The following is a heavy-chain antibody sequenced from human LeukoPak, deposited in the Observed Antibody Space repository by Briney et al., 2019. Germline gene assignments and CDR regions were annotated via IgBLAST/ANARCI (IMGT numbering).Heavy chain of an antibody. Sequence: ASVKVSCKASGGTFSSYAISWVRQAPGQGLEWMGGIIPIFGTANYAQKFQGRVTITTDESTSTAYMELNSLRSEDTAVYYCARSGGKEVAGTDIDYWGQGTLVTVSS. D-gene: IGHD6-19*01. J-gene: IGHJ4*02. CDR2: IIPIFGTA. V-gene: IGHV1-69*05. CDR1: GGTFSSYA. CDR3: ARSGGKEVAGTDIDY.